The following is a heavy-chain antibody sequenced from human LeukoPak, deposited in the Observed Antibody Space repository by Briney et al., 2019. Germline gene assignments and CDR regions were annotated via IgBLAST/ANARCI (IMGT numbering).Heavy chain of an antibody. Sequence: PSETLSLTCTVSGGSISSGSYYWSWIRQPAGKGLEWIGRIYTSGSTNYNPSLKSRVTISVDTSKNQFSLKLSSVTAADTAVYYCARHRLHRLYYDSGGYYHDAFDIWGQGTMVTVSS. CDR3: ARHRLHRLYYDSGGYYHDAFDI. CDR2: IYTSGST. V-gene: IGHV4-61*02. D-gene: IGHD3-22*01. CDR1: GGSISSGSYY. J-gene: IGHJ3*02.